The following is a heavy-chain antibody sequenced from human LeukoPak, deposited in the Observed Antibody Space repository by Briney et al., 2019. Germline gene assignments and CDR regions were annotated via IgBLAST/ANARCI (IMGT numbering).Heavy chain of an antibody. Sequence: GRSLRLSCAASGFTFDDYAMHWVRQAPGKGLEWVSGISWNSGSIGYADSVKGRFTVPRDNAKKTLSLQMYSLRAEDTALYYCTTNYDGDSNYWGQGTLVTVSS. CDR1: GFTFDDYA. D-gene: IGHD4-23*01. J-gene: IGHJ4*02. CDR3: TTNYDGDSNY. CDR2: ISWNSGSI. V-gene: IGHV3-9*01.